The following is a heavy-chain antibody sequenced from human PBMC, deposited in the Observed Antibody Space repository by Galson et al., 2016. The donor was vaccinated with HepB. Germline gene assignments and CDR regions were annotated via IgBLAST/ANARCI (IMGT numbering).Heavy chain of an antibody. CDR1: GGSFSGYY. D-gene: IGHD3-10*01. J-gene: IGHJ6*02. CDR3: ARVGSYYYYSLDV. Sequence: SETLSLTCGVSGGSFSGYYWTWIRQPPGKGLEWIGEINHSGSSNYNPSLKSRVTMSGDTSKNQFSLKVTSVTAADTAVYFCARVGSYYYYSLDVWGQGTTVTVSS. CDR2: INHSGSS. V-gene: IGHV4-34*01.